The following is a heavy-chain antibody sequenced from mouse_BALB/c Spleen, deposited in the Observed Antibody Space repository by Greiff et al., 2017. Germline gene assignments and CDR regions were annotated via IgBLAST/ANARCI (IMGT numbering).Heavy chain of an antibody. V-gene: IGHV14-1*02. D-gene: IGHD1-1*01. CDR1: GFNIKDYY. CDR3: ARSYYDFDY. Sequence: VKLQQSGAELVRPGALVKLSCKASGFNIKDYYMHWVKQRPEQGLEWIGWIDPENGNTIYDPKFQGKASITADTSSNTAYLQLSSLTSEDTAVYYCARSYYDFDYWGQGTTLTVSS. J-gene: IGHJ2*01. CDR2: IDPENGNT.